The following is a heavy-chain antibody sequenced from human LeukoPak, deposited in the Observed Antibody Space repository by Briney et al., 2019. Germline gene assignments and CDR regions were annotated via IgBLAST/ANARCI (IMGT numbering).Heavy chain of an antibody. Sequence: PSETLSLTCAVYGGSFSGYYWSWIRQPPGKGLEWIGETNHSGSTNYNPSLKSRVTISVDTSKNQFSLKLSSVTAADTAVYYCARGREGYYDSSGPFDYWGQGTLVTVSS. V-gene: IGHV4-34*01. CDR3: ARGREGYYDSSGPFDY. CDR1: GGSFSGYY. D-gene: IGHD3-22*01. J-gene: IGHJ4*02. CDR2: TNHSGST.